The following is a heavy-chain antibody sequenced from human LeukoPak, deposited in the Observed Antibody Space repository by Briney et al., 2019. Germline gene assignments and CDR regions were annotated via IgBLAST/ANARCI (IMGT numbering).Heavy chain of an antibody. CDR1: GLTFSRYW. CDR2: ISTSGTDT. Sequence: PGGSLRLSCAASGLTFSRYWLTWVRQAPGKGLEWVSAISTSGTDTYYADSVKGRFTISRDNSKNTLYVQMNSLRAEDTAVYYCTTSTANHDVWGQGTLVTVSS. V-gene: IGHV3-23*01. D-gene: IGHD2/OR15-2a*01. CDR3: TTSTANHDV. J-gene: IGHJ4*02.